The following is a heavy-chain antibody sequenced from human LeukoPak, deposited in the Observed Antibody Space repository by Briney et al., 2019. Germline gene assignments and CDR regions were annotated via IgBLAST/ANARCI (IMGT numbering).Heavy chain of an antibody. CDR1: GFTFSSYW. V-gene: IGHV3-74*01. Sequence: PGGSLRLSCAASGFTFSSYWMHWVRQAPGKGLVWVSRINSDGSSTNYADSVRGRFTISRDNAKNTLYLQMNSLRAEDTAVYYCTSPEGLEAGDWYFDLWGRGTLVTVSS. CDR2: INSDGSST. CDR3: TSPEGLEAGDWYFDL. D-gene: IGHD1-14*01. J-gene: IGHJ2*01.